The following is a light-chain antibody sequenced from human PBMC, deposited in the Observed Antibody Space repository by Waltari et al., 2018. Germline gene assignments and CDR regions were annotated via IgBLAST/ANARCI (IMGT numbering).Light chain of an antibody. CDR1: QTVNSGY. CDR2: DTS. CDR3: QQHGGSLPIT. J-gene: IGKJ5*01. Sequence: EIVLTQSPGTLSLSPGERVTLSCRASQTVNSGYLAWYQQRPGQPPRLLIYDTSTRATGIPDRFSGSGSGTDFTLTISRLEPEDFAVYYCQQHGGSLPITFGQGTRVEIK. V-gene: IGKV3-20*01.